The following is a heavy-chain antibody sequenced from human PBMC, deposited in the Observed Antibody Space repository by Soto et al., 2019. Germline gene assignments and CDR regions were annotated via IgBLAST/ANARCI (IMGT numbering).Heavy chain of an antibody. CDR1: GGSMIAYY. Sequence: SETLSLTCTVSGGSMIAYYWNWMRQPQGKGLQWIGYTYYSGSTTYNPSLKSRVTTSVDSSKNQFSLKLDSVTPADTAVYYCARVRGTAGKRYFDYWGPGTLVTVS. V-gene: IGHV4-59*01. D-gene: IGHD6-13*01. CDR2: TYYSGST. J-gene: IGHJ4*02. CDR3: ARVRGTAGKRYFDY.